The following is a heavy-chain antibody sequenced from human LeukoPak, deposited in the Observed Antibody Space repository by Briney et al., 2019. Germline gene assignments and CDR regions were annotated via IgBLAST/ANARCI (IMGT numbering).Heavy chain of an antibody. V-gene: IGHV4-4*02. J-gene: IGHJ5*02. Sequence: PSGTLSLTCAVSGGSNSSSNWWSWVRQPPGKGLEWIGEIYHSGSTNYNPSLKSRVTISVDKSKNQFSLKLSSVTAADTAVYYCARVPGANPSRGWFDPWGQGTLVTVSS. CDR1: GGSNSSSNW. CDR3: ARVPGANPSRGWFDP. CDR2: IYHSGST. D-gene: IGHD1-26*01.